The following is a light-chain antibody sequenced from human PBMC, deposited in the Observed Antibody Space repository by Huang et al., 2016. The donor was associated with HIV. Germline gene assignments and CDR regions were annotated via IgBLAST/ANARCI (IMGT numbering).Light chain of an antibody. CDR1: QSLIYSDGNTY. Sequence: DVVLTQSPLSLPVTLGRPASISCWSSQSLIYSDGNTYLSWFQQRPGQSPRRLIYKISNRYSGVPDRFSGSGSGSDFTLKISKVEAEDVAVYYCMQGTHWPPITFGQGTRLEI. J-gene: IGKJ5*01. CDR3: MQGTHWPPIT. V-gene: IGKV2-30*01. CDR2: KIS.